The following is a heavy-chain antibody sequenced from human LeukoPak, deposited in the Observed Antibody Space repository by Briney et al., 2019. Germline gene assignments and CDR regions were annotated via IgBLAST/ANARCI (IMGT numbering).Heavy chain of an antibody. J-gene: IGHJ6*02. D-gene: IGHD6-6*01. V-gene: IGHV4-30-4*01. CDR1: GGSISSGDFY. CDR3: ARGTSSSSNYYYYYGMDV. Sequence: SQTLSLTCTVSGGSISSGDFYWSWIRQPPGRGLEWIGEINHSGSTNYNPSLKSRVTISVDTSKNQCSLKLSSVTAADTAVYYCARGTSSSSNYYYYYGMDVWGQGTTVTVSS. CDR2: INHSGST.